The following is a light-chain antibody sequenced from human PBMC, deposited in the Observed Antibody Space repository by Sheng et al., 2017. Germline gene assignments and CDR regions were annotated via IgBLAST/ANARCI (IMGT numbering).Light chain of an antibody. Sequence: EIVMTQSPATLSVSPGERVTLSCRASQSVDSKLAWYQQKPGQAPRLLIYDASNRATDIPARFSGSGSGTDFTLTISRLEPEDFAVYYCQHYGSPEFTFGPGTKVDIK. CDR3: QHYGSPEFT. CDR2: DAS. V-gene: IGKV3-20*01. CDR1: QSVDSK. J-gene: IGKJ3*01.